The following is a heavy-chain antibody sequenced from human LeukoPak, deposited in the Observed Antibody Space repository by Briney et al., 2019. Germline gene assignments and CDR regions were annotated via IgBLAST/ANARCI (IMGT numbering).Heavy chain of an antibody. J-gene: IGHJ4*02. CDR3: ARERYFDY. CDR2: ISGGGRST. Sequence: GGSLRLSCAASGLTFNNYAINWVRQAPGKGLEWVSTISGGGRSTDYADSVKGHFTISRDNSKNTLYLQMNSLRAEDTAVYYCARERYFDYWGQGTLVTVSS. V-gene: IGHV3-23*01. CDR1: GLTFNNYA.